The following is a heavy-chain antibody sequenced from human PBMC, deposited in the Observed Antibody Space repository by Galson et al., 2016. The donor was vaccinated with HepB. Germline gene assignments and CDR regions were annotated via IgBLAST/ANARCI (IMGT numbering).Heavy chain of an antibody. CDR1: GESSNGDY. V-gene: IGHV4-34*01. J-gene: IGHJ4*02. CDR3: AAGIAVAVAFDY. D-gene: IGHD6-19*01. Sequence: SETLSLTCDVFGESSNGDYWSWIRHPPGKGLEWIGEIKNSGVTDYNPSLKSRVTISRDASKNQFSLKLRSVTAADTAVYYCAAGIAVAVAFDYWGRGTLVTVSS. CDR2: IKNSGVT.